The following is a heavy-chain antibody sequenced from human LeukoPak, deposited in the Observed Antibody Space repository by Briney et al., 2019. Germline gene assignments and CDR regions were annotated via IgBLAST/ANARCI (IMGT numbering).Heavy chain of an antibody. CDR2: IHYTGST. CDR3: ARLSKDTVVLPAAMAHYFDY. V-gene: IGHV4-59*08. Sequence: PSETLSLTCTVSGGSISGYYWSWIRQPPGKGLRFIGYIHYTGSTNYNPSLESRVTLSVDTSKNQISLKLRSVTAADTAVYYCARLSKDTVVLPAAMAHYFDYWGQGTLVTVSS. CDR1: GGSISGYY. D-gene: IGHD2-2*01. J-gene: IGHJ4*02.